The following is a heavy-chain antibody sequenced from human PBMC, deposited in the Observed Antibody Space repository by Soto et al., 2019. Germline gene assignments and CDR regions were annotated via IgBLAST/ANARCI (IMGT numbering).Heavy chain of an antibody. CDR2: IYWDDDK. V-gene: IGHV2-5*02. CDR1: GFSLSTSGVG. D-gene: IGHD3-16*01. CDR3: AHSRRSPEPVYDAYFDY. Sequence: QITLKESGPTLVKPTQTLTLTCTFSGFSLSTSGVGVGWIRQPPGKALEWLALIYWDDDKSYSPSLKSRLTITKDTSKNQVVLTMTNMDPVDTATYYCAHSRRSPEPVYDAYFDYWGQGTLVTVSS. J-gene: IGHJ4*02.